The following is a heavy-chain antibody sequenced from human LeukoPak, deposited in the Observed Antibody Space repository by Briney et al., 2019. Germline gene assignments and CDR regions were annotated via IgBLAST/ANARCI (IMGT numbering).Heavy chain of an antibody. CDR2: MNPNSGNT. V-gene: IGHV1-8*03. J-gene: IGHJ5*02. Sequence: ASVKVSCKASGYTFINYDINWVRQATGQGLEWMGWMNPNSGNTGYAQKFQGRVTITRNNSTSTAYMELSSLKSEDTAVYYCAREAVAARGYWFDPWGQGTLVTVSS. CDR3: AREAVAARGYWFDP. D-gene: IGHD6-6*01. CDR1: GYTFINYD.